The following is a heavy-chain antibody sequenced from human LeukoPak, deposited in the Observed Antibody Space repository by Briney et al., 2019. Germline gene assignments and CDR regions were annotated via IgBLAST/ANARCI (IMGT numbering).Heavy chain of an antibody. CDR1: GGSISSGGYY. V-gene: IGHV4-31*03. CDR2: IYYSGST. D-gene: IGHD3-10*01. Sequence: SETLSLTCTVSGGSISSGGYYWSWIRQHPGKGLEWIGYIYYSGSTYYNPSLKSRVTIPVDTSKNQFSLKLSSVTAADTAVYYCARAGGVAFDIWGQGTMVTVSS. CDR3: ARAGGVAFDI. J-gene: IGHJ3*02.